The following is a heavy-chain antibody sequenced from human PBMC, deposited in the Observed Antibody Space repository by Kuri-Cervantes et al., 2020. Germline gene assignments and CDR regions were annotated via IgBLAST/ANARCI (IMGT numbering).Heavy chain of an antibody. Sequence: ASVKVSCKASGYTFTGYYMHWVRQAPGQGLEWMGWINPNSGGTNYAQKFQGGFTMTRDTSISTASMELSRLRSDDTAVYYCARGGPYSSTPRFDYWGQGTLVTVSS. V-gene: IGHV1-2*02. CDR1: GYTFTGYY. D-gene: IGHD6-13*01. CDR2: INPNSGGT. CDR3: ARGGPYSSTPRFDY. J-gene: IGHJ4*02.